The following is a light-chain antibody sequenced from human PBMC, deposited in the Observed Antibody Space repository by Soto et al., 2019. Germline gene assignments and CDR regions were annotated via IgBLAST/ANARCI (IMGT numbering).Light chain of an antibody. Sequence: DIPMTQSPSSRYSSVGDRVTITCGASQTISGYLNWYQQKPGKAPELLIYAASYLGNGVPSRFSGSGSGTDFTLTISSLETEDSAVYYCQQRHMWTITFGQGTRLEIK. CDR3: QQRHMWTIT. CDR2: AAS. V-gene: IGKV1-39*01. CDR1: QTISGY. J-gene: IGKJ5*01.